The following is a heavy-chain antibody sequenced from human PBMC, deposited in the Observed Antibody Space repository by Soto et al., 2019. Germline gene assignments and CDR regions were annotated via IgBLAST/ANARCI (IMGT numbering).Heavy chain of an antibody. CDR1: GGSISSGGYS. V-gene: IGHV4-30-2*01. CDR3: ARVIAATDTISVWFDP. Sequence: SETLSLTCAVAGGSISSGGYSWSWIRQPPGEGLEWIGYIYHSGSTYYNPSLKSRVTISVDRSKNQFSLKLNSVTAADTAVYYCARVIAATDTISVWFDPWGQGTLVTVSS. CDR2: IYHSGST. D-gene: IGHD6-13*01. J-gene: IGHJ5*02.